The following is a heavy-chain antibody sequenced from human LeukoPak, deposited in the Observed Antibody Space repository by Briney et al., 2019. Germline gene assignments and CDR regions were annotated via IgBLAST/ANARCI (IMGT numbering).Heavy chain of an antibody. V-gene: IGHV3-23*01. J-gene: IGHJ4*02. D-gene: IGHD3-22*01. CDR1: GFTVSSYA. CDR2: ISGSGGST. Sequence: PGGSLRLSCAASGFTVSSYAMSWVRQATGTGLEWVSAISGSGGSTYYADSVKGRFTISRDNSKNTLYLQMNSLRAEDTAVYYCAKLVVVRGYFDYWGQGTLVTVSS. CDR3: AKLVVVRGYFDY.